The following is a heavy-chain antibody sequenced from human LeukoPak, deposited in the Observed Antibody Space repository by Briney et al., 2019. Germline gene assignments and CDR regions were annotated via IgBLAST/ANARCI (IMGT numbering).Heavy chain of an antibody. CDR2: IYYSGST. J-gene: IGHJ4*02. CDR1: GGSISSYY. V-gene: IGHV4-59*01. D-gene: IGHD1-26*01. CDR3: ARDFSGSYGNFDY. Sequence: SETLSLTCTVSGGSISSYYWSWIRQPPGKGLEWIGYIYYSGSTNYNPSLKSRVTISVDTSKNQFSLKLSYLTAADTAVYYCARDFSGSYGNFDYWGQGTLVTGSS.